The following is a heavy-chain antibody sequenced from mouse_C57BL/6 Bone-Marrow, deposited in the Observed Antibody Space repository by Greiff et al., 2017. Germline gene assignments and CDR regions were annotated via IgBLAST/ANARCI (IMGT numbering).Heavy chain of an antibody. CDR2: INPNYGTT. D-gene: IGHD1-1*01. CDR3: ALITTVVATDYFDY. J-gene: IGHJ2*01. V-gene: IGHV1-39*01. CDR1: GYSFTDYN. Sequence: EVQLQQSGPELVKPGASVKISCKASGYSFTDYNMNWVKQSNGKSLEWIGVINPNYGTTSYNQKFKGKATLTVDQSSSTASMQLNSLTSEDSAVYYCALITTVVATDYFDYWGQGTTLTVSS.